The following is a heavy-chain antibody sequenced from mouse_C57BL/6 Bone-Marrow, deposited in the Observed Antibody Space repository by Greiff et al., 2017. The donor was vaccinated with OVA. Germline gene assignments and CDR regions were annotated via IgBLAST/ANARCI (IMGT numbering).Heavy chain of an antibody. CDR2: IDTETGGT. Sequence: QVQLQQSGAELVRPGASVTLSCKASGYTFTDYEMHWVKQTPVHGLEWIGAIDTETGGTAYNQKFKGKAILTSDKSSSTAYMELRSLTSEDSAVYYCTRGYSNYYAMDYWVQGTAVTVSS. CDR3: TRGYSNYYAMDY. V-gene: IGHV1-15*01. D-gene: IGHD2-5*01. J-gene: IGHJ4*01. CDR1: GYTFTDYE.